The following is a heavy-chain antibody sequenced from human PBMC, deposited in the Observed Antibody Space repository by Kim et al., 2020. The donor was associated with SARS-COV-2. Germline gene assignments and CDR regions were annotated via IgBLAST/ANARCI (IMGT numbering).Heavy chain of an antibody. D-gene: IGHD3-22*01. V-gene: IGHV3-48*02. Sequence: GGSLRLSCAASGFTFSDYSMNWVRQAPGKGLEWVSYISGRSSSIYYADSVKGRFTISRDNAKKSLYLQMNSLRDEDTAVYYCARETYSYDSSGDYGLAGYDYWGQGTLVTVSS. J-gene: IGHJ4*02. CDR3: ARETYSYDSSGDYGLAGYDY. CDR2: ISGRSSSI. CDR1: GFTFSDYS.